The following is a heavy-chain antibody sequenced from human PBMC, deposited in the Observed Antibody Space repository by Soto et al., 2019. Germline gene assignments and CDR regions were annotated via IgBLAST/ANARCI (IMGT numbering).Heavy chain of an antibody. CDR2: INSDGSST. V-gene: IGHV3-74*01. CDR3: ARAVVPAAIDY. J-gene: IGHJ4*02. D-gene: IGHD2-2*01. Sequence: GGSLRLSCAASGFTFSSYWMHWVRQAPGKGLVWVSRINSDGSSTSYADSVKGRFTISRDDAKNTLYLQMNSLRAEDTAVYYCARAVVPAAIDYWGQGTLVTVSS. CDR1: GFTFSSYW.